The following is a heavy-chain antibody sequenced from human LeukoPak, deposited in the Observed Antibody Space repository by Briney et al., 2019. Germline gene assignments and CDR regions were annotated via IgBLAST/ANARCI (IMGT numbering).Heavy chain of an antibody. CDR2: IYYSGST. CDR1: GGSISSGDYY. V-gene: IGHV4-30-4*01. J-gene: IGHJ4*02. CDR3: ASLVATTNYFDY. D-gene: IGHD5-12*01. Sequence: PSETLSLTCTVSGGSISSGDYYWSWIRQPPGKGLEWIGYIYYSGSTYYNPSLKSRVTISVDTSKNQFSLKLSSVTAADTAVCYCASLVATTNYFDYWGQGTLVTVSS.